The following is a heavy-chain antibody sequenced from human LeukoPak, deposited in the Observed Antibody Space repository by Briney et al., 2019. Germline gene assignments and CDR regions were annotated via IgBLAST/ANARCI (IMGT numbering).Heavy chain of an antibody. CDR2: MNPNSGNT. D-gene: IGHD3-10*01. CDR3: VRLFVQEPSGWFDP. J-gene: IGHJ5*02. CDR1: GYSFSSYE. V-gene: IGHV1-8*01. Sequence: ASVKVPCKTSGYSFSSYEINWVRQPPGQGLEWMGWMNPNSGNTAYAQKFQGRITMTRDASIRTAYMELNSLRSEDTAVYYCVRLFVQEPSGWFDPWGQGTLVTVS.